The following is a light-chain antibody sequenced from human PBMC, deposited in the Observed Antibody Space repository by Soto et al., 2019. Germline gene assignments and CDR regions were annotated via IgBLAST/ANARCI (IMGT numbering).Light chain of an antibody. CDR3: QQNYNSPPLT. J-gene: IGKJ4*01. CDR2: TAS. V-gene: IGKV1-39*01. CDR1: QYISTY. Sequence: DIQMTQSPSSLSASVGDRVTITCRASQYISTYLNWFQQKPGKAPNLLIYTASSLQGGVPSRFSGSGSGTDVTRTISSLQPEDFATYFCQQNYNSPPLTFGGGTKV.